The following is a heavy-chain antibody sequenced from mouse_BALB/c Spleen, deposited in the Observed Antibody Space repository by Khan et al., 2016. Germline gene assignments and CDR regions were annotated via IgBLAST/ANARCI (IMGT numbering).Heavy chain of an antibody. CDR2: ISYSGST. D-gene: IGHD2-4*01. Sequence: VQLKESGPGLVKPSQSLSLTCTVTGYSITSDYARNWIRQFPGNILEWMGYISYSGSTSYNPSLKSRISITRDTSKNQFFLQLNSVTTEDTATYYCARCYDYDWYFDVWGAGTTVTVSS. V-gene: IGHV3-2*02. J-gene: IGHJ1*01. CDR1: GYSITSDYA. CDR3: ARCYDYDWYFDV.